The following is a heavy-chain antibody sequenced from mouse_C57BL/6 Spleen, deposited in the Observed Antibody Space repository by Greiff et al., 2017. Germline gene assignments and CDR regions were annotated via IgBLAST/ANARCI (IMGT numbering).Heavy chain of an antibody. V-gene: IGHV1-81*01. CDR2: IYPRSGNT. CDR3: ATRQPLAY. Sequence: QVQLQQSGAELARPGASVKLSCKASGYTFTSYGISWVKQRTGQGLEWIGEIYPRSGNTYYNEKFKGKATLTADKSSSTAYMELRSLTSEDSAVYFCATRQPLAYWGQGTLVTVSA. D-gene: IGHD3-2*01. CDR1: GYTFTSYG. J-gene: IGHJ3*01.